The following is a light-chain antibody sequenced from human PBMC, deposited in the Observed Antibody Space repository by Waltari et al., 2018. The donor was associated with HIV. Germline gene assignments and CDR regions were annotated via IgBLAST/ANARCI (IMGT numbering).Light chain of an antibody. V-gene: IGLV3-21*02. J-gene: IGLJ2*01. CDR3: QVWDINTDHVL. CDR2: DDS. Sequence: SYVLTQPPSVSVAPGQTARMTCWGNKIGRKSVHWYQQEPGQAPVLVVKDDSDRPSVIPERFSGSNSGNTATLTISRVEGGDEADYYCQVWDINTDHVLFGGGTTLTVL. CDR1: KIGRKS.